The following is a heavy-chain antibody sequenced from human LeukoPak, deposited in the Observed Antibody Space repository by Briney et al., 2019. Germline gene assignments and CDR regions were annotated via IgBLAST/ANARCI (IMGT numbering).Heavy chain of an antibody. V-gene: IGHV1-46*01. CDR2: INPSGGST. Sequence: ASVKVSCKASGYTFTSYYMHWVRQAPGQGLEWMGIINPSGGSTSYAQKFQGRVTMTRDTSTSTVYMELSSLRSEDTAVYYCARIITIFGVVIGYFDYWGQGTLVTVSS. CDR3: ARIITIFGVVIGYFDY. D-gene: IGHD3-3*01. J-gene: IGHJ4*02. CDR1: GYTFTSYY.